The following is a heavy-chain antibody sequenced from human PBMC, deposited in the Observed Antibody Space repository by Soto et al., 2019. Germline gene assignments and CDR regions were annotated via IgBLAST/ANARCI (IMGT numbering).Heavy chain of an antibody. Sequence: GGSLRLSCAASGFTFSSYAMHWVRQAPGKGLEWVAVISYDGSNKYYADSVKGRFTISRDNSKNTLYLQMNSLRAEDTAVYYCARGDCSGGSCYSYYYGMDVWGQGTTVTVSS. V-gene: IGHV3-30-3*01. J-gene: IGHJ6*02. CDR2: ISYDGSNK. CDR3: ARGDCSGGSCYSYYYGMDV. D-gene: IGHD2-15*01. CDR1: GFTFSSYA.